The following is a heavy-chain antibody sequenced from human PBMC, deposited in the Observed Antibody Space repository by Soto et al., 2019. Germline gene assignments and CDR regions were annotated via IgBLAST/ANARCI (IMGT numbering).Heavy chain of an antibody. CDR3: ARALYYSDRTSYYHLDY. Sequence: PSETLSLTCAVYGGSFSGYYWSWIRQPPGKGLEWIGEINHSGSTNYNPSLKSRVTISVDTSKNQFSLKLSSVTAADTAVYYCARALYYSDRTSYYHLDYWGQGTLVTVSS. D-gene: IGHD3-9*01. CDR1: GGSFSGYY. CDR2: INHSGST. J-gene: IGHJ4*02. V-gene: IGHV4-34*01.